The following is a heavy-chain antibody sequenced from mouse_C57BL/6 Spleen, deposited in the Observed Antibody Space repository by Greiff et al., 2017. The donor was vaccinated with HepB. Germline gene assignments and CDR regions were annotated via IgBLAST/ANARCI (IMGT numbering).Heavy chain of an antibody. CDR1: GFTFSDYG. J-gene: IGHJ1*03. V-gene: IGHV5-17*01. CDR2: ISSGSSTI. CDR3: ARGPGSSYGWYFDV. Sequence: VQLKESGGGLVKPGGSLKLSCAASGFTFSDYGMHWVRQAPEKGLEWVAYISSGSSTIYYADTVKGRFTISRDNAKNTLFLQMTSLRAEDTAMYYCARGPGSSYGWYFDVWGTGTTVTVSS. D-gene: IGHD1-1*01.